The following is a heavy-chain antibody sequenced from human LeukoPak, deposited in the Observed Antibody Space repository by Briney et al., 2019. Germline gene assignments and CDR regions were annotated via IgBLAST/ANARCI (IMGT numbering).Heavy chain of an antibody. CDR2: IYYTGTT. J-gene: IGHJ5*02. CDR1: GGSLNSPNFY. CDR3: ARHDYYGSLNWFDP. D-gene: IGHD3-10*01. Sequence: PSETLSLTCIVSGGSLNSPNFYWGWIRQLPGKGLEWIATIYYTGTTYYNPSLKSRLTISVDTSKNQFSLKVTSVTAADTAVYYCARHDYYGSLNWFDPWGQGTLITVSS. V-gene: IGHV4-39*01.